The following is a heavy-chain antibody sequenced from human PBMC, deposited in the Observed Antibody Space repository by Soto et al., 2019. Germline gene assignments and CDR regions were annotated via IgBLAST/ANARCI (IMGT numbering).Heavy chain of an antibody. CDR3: ARGGVVVPAAMDLDY. D-gene: IGHD2-2*01. V-gene: IGHV3-74*01. Sequence: EVQLVESGGGLVQPGGSLRLSCAASGFTFSSYWMHWVRQAPGKGLVWVSRINSDGSSTSYADSVKGRFTISRDNAKNTLYLQMNSLRAEDTAVYYSARGGVVVPAAMDLDYWGQGTLVTVSS. J-gene: IGHJ4*02. CDR2: INSDGSST. CDR1: GFTFSSYW.